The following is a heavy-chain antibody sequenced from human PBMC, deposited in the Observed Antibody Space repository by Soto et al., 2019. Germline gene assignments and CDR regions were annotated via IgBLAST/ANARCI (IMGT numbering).Heavy chain of an antibody. D-gene: IGHD6-13*01. CDR2: IHRSGRT. V-gene: IGHV4-4*07. Sequence: SGTLSLTCTVSGASRNSYHWSWIRQSAGKGLEWIGDIHRSGRTNYTPSLKKPITLSVHTTQNQLPPRLVSPTAAHTPLCFSVRDQGVAAAGNTCFDPWGQGTLVTVSS. CDR3: VRDQGVAAAGNTCFDP. J-gene: IGHJ5*01. CDR1: GASRNSYH.